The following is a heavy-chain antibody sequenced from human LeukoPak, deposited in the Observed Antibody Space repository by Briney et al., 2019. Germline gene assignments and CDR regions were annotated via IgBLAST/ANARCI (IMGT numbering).Heavy chain of an antibody. V-gene: IGHV1-2*06. CDR3: AREKVRQSGMDV. CDR1: GYTFSGYY. Sequence: ASVKVSCKASGYTFSGYYMHWVRQAPGQGLEWMGRINPNSGGTNYAQKFQGRVTMTRDTSISTAYMELSRLRSDDTAVYYCAREKVRQSGMDVWGQGTTVTVSS. D-gene: IGHD2-2*01. CDR2: INPNSGGT. J-gene: IGHJ6*02.